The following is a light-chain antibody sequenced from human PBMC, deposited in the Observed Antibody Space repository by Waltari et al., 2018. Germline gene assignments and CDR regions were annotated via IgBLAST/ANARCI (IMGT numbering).Light chain of an antibody. CDR3: QQSYTTPRT. Sequence: DIQMTPSPSSLSASVGDRVTITCRASQSISNYLNWYQQKPGKAPNLLIYAASSLQGGVPSRFSGSGSGTDFTLTIGSLQPEDFATYYCQQSYTTPRTFGQGTKVEIK. V-gene: IGKV1-39*01. CDR2: AAS. CDR1: QSISNY. J-gene: IGKJ1*01.